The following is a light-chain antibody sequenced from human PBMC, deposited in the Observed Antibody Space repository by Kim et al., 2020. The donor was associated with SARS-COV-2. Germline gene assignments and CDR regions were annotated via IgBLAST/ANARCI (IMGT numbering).Light chain of an antibody. V-gene: IGKV1-27*01. CDR2: AAS. Sequence: SASVGDRVPITCRASQGISNYLAWYQQKPGKVPKLLIYAASTLQSGVPSRFSGSGSGTDFTLTISSLQPEDVATYYCQKYNSALTFGGGTKVDIK. CDR3: QKYNSALT. J-gene: IGKJ4*01. CDR1: QGISNY.